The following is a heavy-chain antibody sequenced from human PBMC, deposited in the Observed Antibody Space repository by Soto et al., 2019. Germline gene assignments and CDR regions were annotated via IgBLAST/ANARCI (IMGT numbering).Heavy chain of an antibody. D-gene: IGHD1-26*01. CDR1: GGTFGNSA. CDR2: IMPIFPTP. J-gene: IGHJ6*02. CDR3: ARDKDRQRIGGNYYYGMDV. V-gene: IGHV1-69*12. Sequence: QVQLVQSGAEVKKPGSSVTVSCKASGGTFGNSAISWVRQAPGQGLEWMGGIMPIFPTPDYAQKFQGRVTMSADESTSTAYMELTSLRSEDTAVYYCARDKDRQRIGGNYYYGMDVWGQGTTVTVTS.